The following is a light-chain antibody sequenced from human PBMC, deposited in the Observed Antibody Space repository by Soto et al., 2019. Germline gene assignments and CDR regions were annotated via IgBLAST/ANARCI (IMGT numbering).Light chain of an antibody. V-gene: IGKV3-15*01. J-gene: IGKJ1*01. CDR1: QSVNTD. CDR3: QQYNKWRT. CDR2: GTS. Sequence: EIVMTQSPATLSVSPGERATLSCRASQSVNTDLAWYQQKPGQAPRLLIYGTSTRVTGLPARFSGSGSGTEFTLIISSLQSEDYAVYYCQQYNKWRTFGQGTRWIS.